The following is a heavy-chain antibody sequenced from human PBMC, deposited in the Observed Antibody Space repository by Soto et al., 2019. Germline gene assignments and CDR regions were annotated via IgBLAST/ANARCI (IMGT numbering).Heavy chain of an antibody. CDR2: ISYDGSNK. CDR3: AKDYGDSDWFDP. CDR1: GFTFSSYA. V-gene: IGHV3-30*09. Sequence: QVQLVESGGGVVQPGRSLRLSCAASGFTFSSYAMHWVRQAPGKGLEWVAVISYDGSNKYYADSVKGRFAISRDNSRNTLYLQVNSLRAEDTAVYYCAKDYGDSDWFDPWGQGTLVTVSS. D-gene: IGHD4-17*01. J-gene: IGHJ5*02.